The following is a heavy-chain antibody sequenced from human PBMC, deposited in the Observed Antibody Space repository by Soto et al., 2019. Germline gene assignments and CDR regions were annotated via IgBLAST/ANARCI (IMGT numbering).Heavy chain of an antibody. V-gene: IGHV3-33*01. CDR1: GFTFSNYG. J-gene: IGHJ6*02. CDR3: ASDLVGASDSYGLDV. Sequence: GGSLRLSCAASGFTFSNYGMHWVRQAPGKGLEWVAIIWHDGNNKYYADSVRGRFVISRDNSKNRLYLQMNSLRAEDTAVYYCASDLVGASDSYGLDVWGQGTPVTVSS. D-gene: IGHD1-26*01. CDR2: IWHDGNNK.